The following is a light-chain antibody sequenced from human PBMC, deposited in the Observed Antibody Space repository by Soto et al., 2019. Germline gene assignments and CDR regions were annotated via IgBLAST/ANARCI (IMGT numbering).Light chain of an antibody. CDR1: QSVSSSF. V-gene: IGKV3-20*01. CDR2: GAS. CDR3: QQYGSSPPRYT. Sequence: EIVLTQSPGTLSLSPGERATLSCRASQSVSSSFFAWYQQKPGQTPRLLIYGASSRATGIPDRFSGSGSGTDFTLTISRLEPEDFAVSYCQQYGSSPPRYTFGQGTKLEIK. J-gene: IGKJ2*01.